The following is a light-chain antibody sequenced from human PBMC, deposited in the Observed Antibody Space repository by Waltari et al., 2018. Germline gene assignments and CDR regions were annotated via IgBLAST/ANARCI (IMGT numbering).Light chain of an antibody. CDR1: RSDVGSYSR. CDR3: CSYAGFNTWV. Sequence: SALTQPASVSGSPGPSIPIPCTGTRSDVGSYSRVSWYQQHPGKAPRLMIYEGSQRPSGISNRFSGSKSGNTASLIISGLQAEDEADYYCCSYAGFNTWVFGGGTKVTVL. CDR2: EGS. J-gene: IGLJ3*02. V-gene: IGLV2-23*01.